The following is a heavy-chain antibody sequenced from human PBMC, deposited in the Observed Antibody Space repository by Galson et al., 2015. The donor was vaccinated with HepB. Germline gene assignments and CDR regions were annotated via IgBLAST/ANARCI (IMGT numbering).Heavy chain of an antibody. J-gene: IGHJ4*02. CDR3: ARDRGVGAYYYGSGSYRGFDY. D-gene: IGHD3-10*01. CDR1: GYTFTSYG. CDR2: ISAYNGNT. V-gene: IGHV1-18*04. Sequence: SVKVSCKASGYTFTSYGISWVRQAPGQGLEWMGWISAYNGNTNYAQKLQGRVTMTTDTSTSTAYMELRSLRSDDTAVYYCARDRGVGAYYYGSGSYRGFDYWGQGTLVTVSS.